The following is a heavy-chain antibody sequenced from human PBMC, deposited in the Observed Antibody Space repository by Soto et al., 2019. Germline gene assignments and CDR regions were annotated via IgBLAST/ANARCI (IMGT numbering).Heavy chain of an antibody. CDR3: VCRVEDISYSNYGLDV. J-gene: IGHJ6*02. D-gene: IGHD2-15*01. CDR2: SHHHGSA. CDR1: GGSISSNNW. Sequence: QVQLREAGPGLVKPSGTLSLTCGVSGGSISSNNWWAWVRQSPGKGLEWIGESHHHGSANYNPSLKSRVTIPVDKSQNQCYLKVRSVTAADTDMYYCVCRVEDISYSNYGLDVWGLGTMVTVSS. V-gene: IGHV4-4*02.